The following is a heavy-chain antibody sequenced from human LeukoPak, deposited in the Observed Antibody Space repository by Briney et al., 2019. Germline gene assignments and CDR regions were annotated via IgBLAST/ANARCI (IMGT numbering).Heavy chain of an antibody. J-gene: IGHJ4*02. V-gene: IGHV3-21*01. D-gene: IGHD1-26*01. Sequence: GGSLRLSCAASGFTFSSYSMNWVRQAPGKGLEWVSSISSSSSYIYYADSVKGRFTISRDNAKNSLHLQMNSLRAEDTAVYYCARVRSGSYFYFDYWGQGTLVTVSS. CDR1: GFTFSSYS. CDR3: ARVRSGSYFYFDY. CDR2: ISSSSSYI.